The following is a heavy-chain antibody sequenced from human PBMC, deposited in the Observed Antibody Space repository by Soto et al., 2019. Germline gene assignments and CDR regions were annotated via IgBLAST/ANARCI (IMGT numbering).Heavy chain of an antibody. CDR1: GFTFSRSV. CDR3: ARNPHEYDFLSDYPYHYYVMDV. Sequence: GGSLRLSCAASGFTFSRSVLHWVRQAPGKGLEWVVVISYDGTKKYYADSVKGRFTISRDNSRNTLYLQMNSLRTEDTALYYCARNPHEYDFLSDYPYHYYVMDVWGQGTTVTVSS. V-gene: IGHV3-30-3*01. J-gene: IGHJ6*02. CDR2: ISYDGTKK. D-gene: IGHD3-3*01.